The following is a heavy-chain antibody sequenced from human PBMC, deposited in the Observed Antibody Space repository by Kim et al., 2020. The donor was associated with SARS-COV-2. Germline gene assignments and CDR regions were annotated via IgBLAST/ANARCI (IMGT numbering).Heavy chain of an antibody. V-gene: IGHV4-39*07. CDR2: IYYSGNT. Sequence: SETLSLNCTVSGGSISGSSYYWGWIRQHPGKGLEWIGSIYYSGNTYYSPSLKRRVSISVDTSKNQFSLKLTSVTAADTAVYYCARGGCSSSSCPNINWFDPWGQGTLVTVSS. J-gene: IGHJ5*02. CDR3: ARGGCSSSSCPNINWFDP. D-gene: IGHD2-2*01. CDR1: GGSISGSSYY.